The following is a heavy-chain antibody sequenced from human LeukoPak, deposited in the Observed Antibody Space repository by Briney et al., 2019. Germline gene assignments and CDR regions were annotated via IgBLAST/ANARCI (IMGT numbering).Heavy chain of an antibody. D-gene: IGHD4-11*01. Sequence: GASVKVSCKASGYTFTSYGISWVRQAPGQGLEWMGWISAYNGNTNYAQKLRGRVTMTTDTSTSTAYMELRSLRSDDTAVYYCARDSMTTVTDYYYYGMDVWGQGTTVTVSS. CDR2: ISAYNGNT. J-gene: IGHJ6*02. CDR3: ARDSMTTVTDYYYYGMDV. V-gene: IGHV1-18*01. CDR1: GYTFTSYG.